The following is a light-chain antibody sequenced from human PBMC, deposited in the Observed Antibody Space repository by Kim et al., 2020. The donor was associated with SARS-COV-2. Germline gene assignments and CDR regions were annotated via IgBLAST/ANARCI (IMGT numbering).Light chain of an antibody. CDR3: QSVDSSGTYIL. V-gene: IGLV3-25*03. CDR2: QDT. J-gene: IGLJ2*01. CDR1: ASPKHY. Sequence: SYELTQLPSVSVSPGQTARITCSGNASPKHYFYWYQQKPGQAPLLVIYQDTERPLGIPERFSGSTSGTTVTLTITRVQAEDEADYYCQSVDSSGTYILFGGGTQLTVL.